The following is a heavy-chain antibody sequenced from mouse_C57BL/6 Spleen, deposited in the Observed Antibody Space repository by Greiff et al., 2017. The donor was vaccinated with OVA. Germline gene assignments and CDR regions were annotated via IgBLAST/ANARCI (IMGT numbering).Heavy chain of an antibody. V-gene: IGHV5-6*01. J-gene: IGHJ2*01. CDR1: GFTFSSYG. Sequence: EVHLVESGGDLVKPGGSLKLSCAASGFTFSSYGMSWVRQTPDKRLEWVATISSGGSYTYYPASVKGRFTISRDNAKNTLYLQMSSLKSEDTAMYYCARQELGIFDYWGQGTTLTVSS. CDR2: ISSGGSYT. CDR3: ARQELGIFDY. D-gene: IGHD4-1*01.